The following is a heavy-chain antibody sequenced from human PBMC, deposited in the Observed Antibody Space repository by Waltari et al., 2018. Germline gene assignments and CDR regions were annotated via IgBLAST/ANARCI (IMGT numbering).Heavy chain of an antibody. Sequence: QVQLQESGPGLVKPSETLSLTCTVSGGSISSYYWSWIRQPAGKGLEWIGRIYISGSTNYTPSLQSRVTMSLDTSKNHFSLTLSSVTAADTAVYYCARVFWTSASSGVSFLDPWGQGTLVTVSS. CDR3: ARVFWTSASSGVSFLDP. D-gene: IGHD3-3*01. J-gene: IGHJ5*02. V-gene: IGHV4-4*07. CDR1: GGSISSYY. CDR2: IYISGST.